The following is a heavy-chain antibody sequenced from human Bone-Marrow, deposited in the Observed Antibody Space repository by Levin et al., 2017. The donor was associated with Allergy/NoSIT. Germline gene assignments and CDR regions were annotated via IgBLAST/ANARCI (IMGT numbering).Heavy chain of an antibody. Sequence: GGSLRLSSAPSGFTVSNNYMSWVRQAPGKGLEWVSLIYSGGSTLYADSVKGRFTISRDNSKNTLYLQMNSLRVEDTAVYYCATRAVAAPYWGQGALVTVSS. V-gene: IGHV3-66*01. J-gene: IGHJ4*02. CDR1: GFTVSNNY. CDR2: IYSGGST. CDR3: ATRAVAAPY. D-gene: IGHD6-19*01.